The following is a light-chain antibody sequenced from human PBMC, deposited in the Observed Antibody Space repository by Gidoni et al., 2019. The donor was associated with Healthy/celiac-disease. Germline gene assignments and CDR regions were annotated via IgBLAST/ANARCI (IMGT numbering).Light chain of an antibody. J-gene: IGKJ1*01. CDR1: QSVSSSY. V-gene: IGKV3-20*01. CDR3: QQYGSSPVT. CDR2: GAS. Sequence: DIVLWQSPDALSLSTGERATRSCRASQSVSSSYLAWYQQKPGQAPRLLIYGASSRSTGIPDRFSGSGSGTDFTLTISRLEPEDFAVYYCQQYGSSPVTFGQGTKVEIK.